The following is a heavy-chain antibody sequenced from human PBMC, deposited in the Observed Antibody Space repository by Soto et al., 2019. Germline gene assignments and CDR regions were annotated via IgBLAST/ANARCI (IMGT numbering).Heavy chain of an antibody. CDR1: GYSISNTGYY. V-gene: IGHV4-39*01. CDR3: ATWGRGVLIQNWFDP. J-gene: IGHJ5*02. Sequence: SETLSLTCSVSGYSISNTGYYWGWLRQAPGKGLEYIASVYYSGDTYYNPSLKSRVTMSVDTSKNQFSLKLSSVTAADTGVYYCATWGRGVLIQNWFDPWGQGTLVTVSS. CDR2: VYYSGDT. D-gene: IGHD3-10*01.